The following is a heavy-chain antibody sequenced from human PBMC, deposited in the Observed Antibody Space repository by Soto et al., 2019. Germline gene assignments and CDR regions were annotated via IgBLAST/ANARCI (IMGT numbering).Heavy chain of an antibody. V-gene: IGHV3-23*01. Sequence: EVQLLESGGGLVQPGGSLRLSCAASGFTFSSYAMSWVRQAPGKGLEWVSAISGSGGSTYYADSVKGRFTISRDNSKNTLYLQMNSLRAEDTAVYYCAKDKGYSSSWYYPNYYYCGMDVWGQGTTVTVSS. CDR1: GFTFSSYA. CDR2: ISGSGGST. CDR3: AKDKGYSSSWYYPNYYYCGMDV. D-gene: IGHD6-13*01. J-gene: IGHJ6*02.